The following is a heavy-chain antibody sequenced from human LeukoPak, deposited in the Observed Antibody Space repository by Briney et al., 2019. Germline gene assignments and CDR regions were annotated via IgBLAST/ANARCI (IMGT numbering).Heavy chain of an antibody. CDR3: ARERGRGRDSPWFDY. Sequence: SGGSLRLSCAASGFTFSSYSMNWVRQAPGKGLEWVSYISSSGSTIYYADSVKGRLTISRDNAKNSLYLQLSSLRDEDTAVYYCARERGRGRDSPWFDYWGQGTLVTVSS. D-gene: IGHD1-26*01. V-gene: IGHV3-48*02. J-gene: IGHJ4*02. CDR2: ISSSGSTI. CDR1: GFTFSSYS.